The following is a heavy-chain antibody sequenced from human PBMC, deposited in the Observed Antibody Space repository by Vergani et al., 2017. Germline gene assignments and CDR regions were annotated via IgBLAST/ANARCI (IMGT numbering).Heavy chain of an antibody. V-gene: IGHV4-61*02. CDR2: IHTGGST. CDR1: GESIRSGSHY. J-gene: IGHJ6*03. D-gene: IGHD3-10*01. Sequence: QVQLKESGPGLVKPSETLPLTCTVSGESIRSGSHYWSWIRQPAGKGPEWIGHIHTGGSTDLNPSFKSRVSISVDTSKNQFSLKLSSVTAADTAVYYCARATXITPAVGYYYYMDVWGKGTTVTVSS. CDR3: ARATXITPAVGYYYYMDV.